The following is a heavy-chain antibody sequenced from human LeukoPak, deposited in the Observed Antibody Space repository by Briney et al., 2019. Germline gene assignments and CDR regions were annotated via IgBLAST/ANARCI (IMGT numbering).Heavy chain of an antibody. J-gene: IGHJ3*02. D-gene: IGHD3-3*01. Sequence: GGSLRLSCAASGFTFSSYSMNWVRQAPGKRLEWVSYISSSSTIYYADSVKGRFTISRDNAKNSLYLQMNSLRAEDTAVYYCARPRSLWSGYHAFDIWGQGTMVTVSS. CDR2: ISSSSTI. V-gene: IGHV3-48*01. CDR1: GFTFSSYS. CDR3: ARPRSLWSGYHAFDI.